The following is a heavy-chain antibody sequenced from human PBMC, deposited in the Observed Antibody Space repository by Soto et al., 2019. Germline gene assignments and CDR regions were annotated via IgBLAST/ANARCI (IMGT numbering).Heavy chain of an antibody. CDR1: GGTFGSQG. V-gene: IGHV1-69*13. CDR3: ARGAMANFDY. Sequence: ASVKVSCKASGGTFGSQGIAWVRQAPGQGLEWMGGFFAMLGTPTYAKKVQGRATISADESLTSSYLELRSLRSEDTGVYFCARGAMANFDYWGQGTVVTVSS. D-gene: IGHD5-18*01. CDR2: FFAMLGTP. J-gene: IGHJ4*02.